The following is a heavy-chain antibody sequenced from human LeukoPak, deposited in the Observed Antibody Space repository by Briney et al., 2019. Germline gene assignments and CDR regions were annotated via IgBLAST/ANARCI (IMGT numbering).Heavy chain of an antibody. D-gene: IGHD5-12*01. CDR1: GGSISSYF. CDR3: ASLYSGYDSLDFDY. V-gene: IGHV4-59*01. Sequence: PSETLSLTCTVSGGSISSYFWSWLRQPPGKGLEWIGQISYSGNTNYDPSLKSRVTISVDTSKNQFSLKLTSVTAADTAVYYCASLYSGYDSLDFDYWGQGTLVTVSS. J-gene: IGHJ4*02. CDR2: ISYSGNT.